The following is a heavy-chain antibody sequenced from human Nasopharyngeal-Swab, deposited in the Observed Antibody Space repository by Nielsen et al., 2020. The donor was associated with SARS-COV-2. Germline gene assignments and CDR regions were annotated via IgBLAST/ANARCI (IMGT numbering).Heavy chain of an antibody. Sequence: GSLKISCAASGFTFSRYGMHWVRQVPGKGLEWVAVLSNDGGDKYYADSVKGRFTISRDNSKNTLYLQMNSLRPEDTAVYYCAKDGEVAAARYYFDYWGQGTLVTSPQ. CDR3: AKDGEVAAARYYFDY. CDR1: GFTFSRYG. CDR2: LSNDGGDK. V-gene: IGHV3-30*18. J-gene: IGHJ4*02. D-gene: IGHD6-13*01.